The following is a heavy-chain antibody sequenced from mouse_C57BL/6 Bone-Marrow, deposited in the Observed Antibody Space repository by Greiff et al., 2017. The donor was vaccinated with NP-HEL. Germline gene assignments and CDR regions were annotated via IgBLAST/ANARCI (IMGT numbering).Heavy chain of an antibody. CDR1: GFTFSDYG. CDR2: ISSGSSTI. V-gene: IGHV5-17*01. Sequence: EVQLKESGGGLVKPGGSLKLSCAASGFTFSDYGMHWVRQAPEKGLEWVAYISSGSSTIYYADTVKGRFTISRDNAKNTLFLQMTSLRSEDTAMYYCARRYYYAMDYWGQGTSVTVSS. CDR3: ARRYYYAMDY. J-gene: IGHJ4*01.